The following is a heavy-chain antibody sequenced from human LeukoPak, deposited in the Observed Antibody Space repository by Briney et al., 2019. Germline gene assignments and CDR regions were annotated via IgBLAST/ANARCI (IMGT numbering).Heavy chain of an antibody. V-gene: IGHV4-30-2*01. J-gene: IGHJ6*02. CDR1: DDSMNTGGYS. CDR3: ARSKRDKTFDGITIFGVVNRWRTCGMDV. D-gene: IGHD3-3*01. CDR2: IYHSDNT. Sequence: SQTLSLTCDVSDDSMNTGGYSWSWIRQPPGKGLEWIGYIYHSDNTFYNPSLKSRVTISIDRSKNQFSLMLTSVTAEDTAVYYCARSKRDKTFDGITIFGVVNRWRTCGMDVWGQGTTVTVSS.